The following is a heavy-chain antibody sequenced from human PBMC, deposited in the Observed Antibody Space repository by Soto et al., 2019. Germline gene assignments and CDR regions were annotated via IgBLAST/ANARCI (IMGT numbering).Heavy chain of an antibody. Sequence: QLQLQESGPGLVKPSETLSLTCTVSGGSISSSSYYWGWIRQPPGKGLEWIGSIYYSGSTYYNPSLKSRVTISVDTSKKQCSLKLSSVTAADTAVYYCARQERDSSGYYYVNYWGQGTLVTVSS. D-gene: IGHD3-22*01. J-gene: IGHJ4*02. CDR2: IYYSGST. CDR1: GGSISSSSYY. V-gene: IGHV4-39*01. CDR3: ARQERDSSGYYYVNY.